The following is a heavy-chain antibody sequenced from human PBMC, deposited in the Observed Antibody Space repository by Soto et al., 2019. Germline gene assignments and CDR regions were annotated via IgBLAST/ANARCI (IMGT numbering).Heavy chain of an antibody. CDR3: ARAVIQLWLLGYYYYGMDV. J-gene: IGHJ6*02. D-gene: IGHD5-18*01. V-gene: IGHV3-7*03. Sequence: PGGSLRLSCAASGFTFSSYWMSWVRQAPGKGLEWVANIKQDGSEKYYVDSVKGRFTISRDNAKNSLYLQMNSLRAEDTAVYYCARAVIQLWLLGYYYYGMDVWGQGTTVTVSS. CDR1: GFTFSSYW. CDR2: IKQDGSEK.